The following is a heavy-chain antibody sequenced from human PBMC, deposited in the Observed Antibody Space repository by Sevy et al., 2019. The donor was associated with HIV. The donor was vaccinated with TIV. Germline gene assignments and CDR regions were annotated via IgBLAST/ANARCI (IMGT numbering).Heavy chain of an antibody. D-gene: IGHD3-22*01. V-gene: IGHV1-2*02. Sequence: ASVKVSCKASGYTFTGYYMHWVRQAPGQGLEWMGWINPNSGGTNYAQKFQGRVTMTRDTSISTAYMELSGLRSDDTAVYYCARDRAPDYYYDSSGYYYPWGQGTLVTVSS. J-gene: IGHJ5*02. CDR2: INPNSGGT. CDR1: GYTFTGYY. CDR3: ARDRAPDYYYDSSGYYYP.